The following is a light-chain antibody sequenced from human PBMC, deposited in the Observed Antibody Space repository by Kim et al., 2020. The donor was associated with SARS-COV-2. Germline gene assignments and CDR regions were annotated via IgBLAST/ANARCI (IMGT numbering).Light chain of an antibody. J-gene: IGLJ2*01. V-gene: IGLV1-40*01. Sequence: VAHSCTGSSPNIGAGYDVHWYQQLPPTAPTLLIYGNSNRPSGVPDRFSGANSGTSASLAITGLQAEDEADYYCQSYDDSLSGPVVFGGGTKLTVL. CDR1: SPNIGAGYD. CDR3: QSYDDSLSGPVV. CDR2: GNS.